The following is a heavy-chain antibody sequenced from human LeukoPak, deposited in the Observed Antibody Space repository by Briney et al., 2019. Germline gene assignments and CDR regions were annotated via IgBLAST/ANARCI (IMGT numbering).Heavy chain of an antibody. CDR3: ARDSSGQYYFDY. CDR2: IYYSGST. CDR1: GGSISSSSYY. D-gene: IGHD3-22*01. V-gene: IGHV4-39*07. Sequence: SSETLSLTCTVSGGSISSSSYYWGWIRQPPGKGLEWIGSIYYSGSTNYNPSLKSRVTISVDTSKNQFSLKLSSVTAADTAVYYCARDSSGQYYFDYWGQGTLVTVSS. J-gene: IGHJ4*02.